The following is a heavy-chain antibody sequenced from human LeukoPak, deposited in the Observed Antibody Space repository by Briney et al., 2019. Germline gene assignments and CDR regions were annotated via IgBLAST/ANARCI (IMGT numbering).Heavy chain of an antibody. J-gene: IGHJ4*02. V-gene: IGHV3-48*04. CDR3: ARGQIPGIAVDSIDY. Sequence: PGGSLRLSCAASGFTFSSYGMHWVRQAPGKGLEWVSYISSSGSTIYYADSVKGRFTISRDNAKNSLYLQMNSLRAEDTAVYYCARGQIPGIAVDSIDYWGQGTLVTVSS. CDR2: ISSSGSTI. D-gene: IGHD6-19*01. CDR1: GFTFSSYG.